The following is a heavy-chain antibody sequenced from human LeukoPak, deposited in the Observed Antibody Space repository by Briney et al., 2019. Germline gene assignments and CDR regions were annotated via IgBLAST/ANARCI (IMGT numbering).Heavy chain of an antibody. V-gene: IGHV3-11*01. J-gene: IGHJ4*02. CDR1: GFTFSDYQ. CDR2: LSGSASTV. Sequence: GGSLRLSCAASGFTFSDYQMTWIRQVPGRGLEWLSHLSGSASTVFYADSVKGRFTISRDNAKNSLFLQMNDLRADDSAVYYCARDFMGSFDSWGQGTLVTVSP. CDR3: ARDFMGSFDS.